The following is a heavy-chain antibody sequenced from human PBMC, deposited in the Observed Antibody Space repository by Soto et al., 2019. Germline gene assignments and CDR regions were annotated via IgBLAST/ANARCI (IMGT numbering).Heavy chain of an antibody. J-gene: IGHJ4*02. Sequence: PGGSLRLSCAASGFTFSSYAMSWVRQAPGKGLEWVSAISGSGGSTYYADSVKGRFTISRDNSKNTLYLQMNSLRAEDTAVYYCANGGDGYFDSPGYWGQGTLVTVSS. CDR1: GFTFSSYA. CDR3: ANGGDGYFDSPGY. D-gene: IGHD3-22*01. CDR2: ISGSGGST. V-gene: IGHV3-23*01.